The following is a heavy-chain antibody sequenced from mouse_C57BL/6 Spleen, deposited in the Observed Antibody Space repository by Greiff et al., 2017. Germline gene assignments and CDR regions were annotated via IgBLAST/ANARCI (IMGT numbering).Heavy chain of an antibody. CDR2: IDPETGGT. J-gene: IGHJ4*01. V-gene: IGHV1-15*01. D-gene: IGHD1-1*01. Sequence: VQLKESGAELVRPGASVTLSCKASGYTFTDYEMHWVKQTPVHGLEWIGAIDPETGGTAYNQKFKGKAILTADKSSSTAYMELRSLTSEDSAVYYCTRKGYGSSYEGAMDYWGQGTSVTVSS. CDR1: GYTFTDYE. CDR3: TRKGYGSSYEGAMDY.